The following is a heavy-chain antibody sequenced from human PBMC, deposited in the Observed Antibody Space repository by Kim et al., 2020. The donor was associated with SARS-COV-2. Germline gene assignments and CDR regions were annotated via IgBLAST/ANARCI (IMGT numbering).Heavy chain of an antibody. J-gene: IGHJ6*02. CDR1: GYTFTSYA. D-gene: IGHD3-3*01. Sequence: ASVKVSCKASGYTFTSYAMNWVRQAPGQGLEWMGWINTNTGNPTYAQGFTGRFVFSLDTSVSTAYLQISSLKAEDTAVYYCARDPSPYYDFWSVLVPRTYYYGMDVWGQGTTVTVSS. CDR2: INTNTGNP. V-gene: IGHV7-4-1*02. CDR3: ARDPSPYYDFWSVLVPRTYYYGMDV.